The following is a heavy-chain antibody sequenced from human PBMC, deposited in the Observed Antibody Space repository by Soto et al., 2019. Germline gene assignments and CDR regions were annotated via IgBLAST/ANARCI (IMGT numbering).Heavy chain of an antibody. D-gene: IGHD1-26*01. V-gene: IGHV4-39*01. J-gene: IGHJ5*02. CDR2: IYYSGST. CDR1: GGSISSSSYY. CDR3: ARHFSAVVGATILRNNWFDP. Sequence: PSETLALTCTVSGGSISSSSYYWGWIRQPPGKGPEWIGSIYYSGSTYYNPSLKSRVTISVDTSKNQFSLKLSSVTAADTAVYYCARHFSAVVGATILRNNWFDPWGQGTLVTVSS.